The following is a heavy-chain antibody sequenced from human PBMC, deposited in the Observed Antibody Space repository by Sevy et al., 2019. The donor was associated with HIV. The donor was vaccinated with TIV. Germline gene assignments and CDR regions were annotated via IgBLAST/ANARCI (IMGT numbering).Heavy chain of an antibody. Sequence: SETLSLTCTVSGGSISSGDYYWSWIRQPPGKGLEWIGYIYYSGSTYYNPSLKSRVTISVDTSKNQFSLKLSSVTAADTAVYYCAGSSSSSRYCYYGMDVWGQGTTVTVSS. J-gene: IGHJ6*02. CDR1: GGSISSGDYY. CDR2: IYYSGST. CDR3: AGSSSSSRYCYYGMDV. V-gene: IGHV4-30-4*01. D-gene: IGHD6-6*01.